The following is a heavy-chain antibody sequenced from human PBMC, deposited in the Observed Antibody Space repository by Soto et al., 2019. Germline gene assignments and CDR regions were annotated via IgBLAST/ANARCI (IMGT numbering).Heavy chain of an antibody. J-gene: IGHJ6*02. D-gene: IGHD3-9*01. Sequence: QVQLVQSGAEVKKPGASVKVSCKVSGYTLTELSMHWVRQAPGKGLEWMGGFDPEDGETIYAQKFQGRVTMTEDTSTDTADMELSSLRSEDTAVYYCATDMRNGACSDWCGMDVWGQGTTVTVSS. CDR3: ATDMRNGACSDWCGMDV. CDR1: GYTLTELS. V-gene: IGHV1-24*01. CDR2: FDPEDGET.